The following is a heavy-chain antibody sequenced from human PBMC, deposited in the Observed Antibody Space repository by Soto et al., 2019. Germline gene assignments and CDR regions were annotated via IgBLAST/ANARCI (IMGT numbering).Heavy chain of an antibody. CDR1: GFTFSSYS. CDR3: ARDHYGDYIFAY. D-gene: IGHD4-17*01. CDR2: ISSGTTTI. J-gene: IGHJ4*02. Sequence: GGFLRLSCAASGFTFSSYSMNWVRQAPGKGLEWVSYISSGTTTIYYADSVKGRFTISRDNAKNSLYLQVNSLRDEDTAVYYCARDHYGDYIFAYWGQGTLVTVSS. V-gene: IGHV3-48*02.